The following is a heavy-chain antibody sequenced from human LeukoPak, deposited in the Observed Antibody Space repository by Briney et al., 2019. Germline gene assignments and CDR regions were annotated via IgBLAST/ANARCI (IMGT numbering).Heavy chain of an antibody. D-gene: IGHD2-2*01. Sequence: GGSLRLSCAASGFTFSSYWMSWVRQAPGKGLEWVSAISGSGGSTYYADSVKGRFTISRDNSKNTLYLQMNSLRAEDTAVYYCAKGGIGHQGVFDYWGQGTLVTVSS. CDR2: ISGSGGST. J-gene: IGHJ4*02. V-gene: IGHV3-23*01. CDR1: GFTFSSYW. CDR3: AKGGIGHQGVFDY.